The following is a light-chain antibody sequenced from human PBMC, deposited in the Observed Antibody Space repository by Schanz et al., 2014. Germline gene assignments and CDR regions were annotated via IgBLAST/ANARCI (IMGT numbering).Light chain of an antibody. CDR3: SSYAGSSNWV. Sequence: QSALTQPASVSGSPGQSITISCTGTSSDVGGYNYVSWYQQHPGKAPKLMIYDVSNRPSGVSNRFSGSKSGNTASLTISGLQAEDEADYYCSSYAGSSNWVFGGGTKLTGL. CDR2: DVS. V-gene: IGLV2-14*03. J-gene: IGLJ3*02. CDR1: SSDVGGYNY.